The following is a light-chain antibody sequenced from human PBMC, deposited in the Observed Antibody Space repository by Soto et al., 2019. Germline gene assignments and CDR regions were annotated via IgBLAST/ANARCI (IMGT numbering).Light chain of an antibody. Sequence: DIQMTQSPSFLSASVGDRVTITCRASQSIGKHLNWYQQKPGKAPKFLIYGASTLQSGVPSRFTDSGSGTDFTLTVNSLQAEDFATYYCQQSYTSPTTFGQGTRLEI. CDR2: GAS. CDR1: QSIGKH. V-gene: IGKV1-39*01. CDR3: QQSYTSPTT. J-gene: IGKJ5*01.